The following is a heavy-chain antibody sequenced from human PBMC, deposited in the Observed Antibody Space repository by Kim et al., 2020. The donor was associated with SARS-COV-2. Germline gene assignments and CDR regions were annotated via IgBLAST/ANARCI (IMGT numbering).Heavy chain of an antibody. CDR2: ISYDGSNK. J-gene: IGHJ5*02. Sequence: GGSLRLSCAASGFTFSSYAMHWVRQAPGKGLEWVAVISYDGSNKYYADSVKGRFTISRENSKNTLYLQMNSLRAEDTAVYYCARPYSGSYLNWFDPWGQGTLVTVSS. CDR1: GFTFSSYA. D-gene: IGHD1-26*01. CDR3: ARPYSGSYLNWFDP. V-gene: IGHV3-30*04.